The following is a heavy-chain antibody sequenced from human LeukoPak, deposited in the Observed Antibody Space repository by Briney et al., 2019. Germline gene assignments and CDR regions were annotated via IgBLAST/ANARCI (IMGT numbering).Heavy chain of an antibody. CDR2: ISSSSSYI. V-gene: IGHV3-21*01. J-gene: IGHJ3*02. CDR3: ARGPQPGHSFDI. CDR1: GFTFSSYS. Sequence: PGGSLRLSCAASGFTFSSYSMNWVRQAPGKGLEWVSSISSSSSYIYYADSVKGRFTISRDNAKNSLYLQMNSLRAEDTAVYYCARGPQPGHSFDIWGQGTMVTVSS. D-gene: IGHD1-1*01.